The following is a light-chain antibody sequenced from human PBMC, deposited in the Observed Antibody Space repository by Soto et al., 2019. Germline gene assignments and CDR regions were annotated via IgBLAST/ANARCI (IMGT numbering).Light chain of an antibody. J-gene: IGKJ5*01. V-gene: IGKV3-20*01. CDR1: QSVGTR. Sequence: IVLTQSPDTLSFSPGERATPSCRASQSVGTRLAWYQHKTGQAPSLLMSGASSRATGIPDRFSGSGSETDFTLTISRLEPEDFALYYCQHYQVGQPIAFGRGTRLEIK. CDR2: GAS. CDR3: QHYQVGQPIA.